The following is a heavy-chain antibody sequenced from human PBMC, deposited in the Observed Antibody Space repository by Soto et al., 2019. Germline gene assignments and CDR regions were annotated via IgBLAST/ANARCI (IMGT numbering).Heavy chain of an antibody. D-gene: IGHD3-10*01. CDR3: ARQGFGVLHGLVDV. V-gene: IGHV4-34*01. Sequence: PSETLSLTCAVYGGSFSGYYWTWIRQPPGKGLEWIGDITDIAYTNYNPSLKGRVSISVDASKNQFSLTLTSVTAADTAVYYCARQGFGVLHGLVDVWGQGTTVTVSS. J-gene: IGHJ6*02. CDR2: ITDIAYT. CDR1: GGSFSGYY.